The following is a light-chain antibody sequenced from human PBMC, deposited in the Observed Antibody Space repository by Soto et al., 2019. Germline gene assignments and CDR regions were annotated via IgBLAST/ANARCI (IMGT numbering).Light chain of an antibody. J-gene: IGLJ2*01. V-gene: IGLV2-23*02. CDR2: EVS. Sequence: QSVLPQPASVSGSPGQSITISCIGTSSDVGSYNLVSWYQQHPGKAPKVLIYEVSERPSGVSNRFSGAKSGNTASLTISGLQAEDEAEYYCCSYAGSRTHVLFGGGTQLTVL. CDR1: SSDVGSYNL. CDR3: CSYAGSRTHVL.